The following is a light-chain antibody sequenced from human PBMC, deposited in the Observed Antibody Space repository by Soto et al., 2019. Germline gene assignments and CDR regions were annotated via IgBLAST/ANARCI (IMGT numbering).Light chain of an antibody. Sequence: EILMTQSPATLSVSPGERATLSCRASRYPNIHVAWYQQKPGQAPRLLIYGASNRATGIPDRFSGSGSGTDFTLTISRLEPEDFAVYYCQQYGSSGTFGQGTKVDI. CDR2: GAS. CDR1: RYPNIH. J-gene: IGKJ1*01. V-gene: IGKV3-20*01. CDR3: QQYGSSGT.